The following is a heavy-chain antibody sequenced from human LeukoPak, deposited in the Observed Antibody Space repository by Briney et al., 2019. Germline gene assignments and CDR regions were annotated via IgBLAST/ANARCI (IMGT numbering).Heavy chain of an antibody. Sequence: GSLRLSCAASGFTFSDYYMSWIRQPPGKGLEWVSYISSSSSTIYYADSVKGRFTISRDNAKKSLYLQMKSVRAEDTAVYYCARYPPIPSSAGDYWGQGTLVTVSS. CDR3: ARYPPIPSSAGDY. CDR2: ISSSSSTI. J-gene: IGHJ4*02. D-gene: IGHD3-22*01. CDR1: GFTFSDYY. V-gene: IGHV3-11*04.